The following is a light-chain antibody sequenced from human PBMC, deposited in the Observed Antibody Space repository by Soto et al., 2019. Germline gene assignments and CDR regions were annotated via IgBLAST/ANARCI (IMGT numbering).Light chain of an antibody. CDR2: AAF. V-gene: IGKV1-9*01. Sequence: DIQMTQSPSTLSAAVGDRVTSTCRASQGLSSYLAWYQQKPGKAPNLLIYAAFTLQSGVPSRFSGSGSGTEFTLTISSLQPDDFATYYCQQYNTYRAFGQGTKVDIK. J-gene: IGKJ1*01. CDR1: QGLSSY. CDR3: QQYNTYRA.